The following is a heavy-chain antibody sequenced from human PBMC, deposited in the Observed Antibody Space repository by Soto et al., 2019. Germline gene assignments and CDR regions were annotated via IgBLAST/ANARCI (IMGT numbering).Heavy chain of an antibody. CDR1: GGTFSSYA. D-gene: IGHD5-12*01. CDR2: IIPIFGTA. V-gene: IGHV1-69*13. J-gene: IGHJ6*02. Sequence: ASVKVSCKASGGTFSSYAISWVRQAPGQGLEWMGGIIPIFGTANYAQKFQGRVTITADESTSTAYMELSSLRSEDKAVYYCGLVAKAVEYYYGMDVWGQGTTVTVSS. CDR3: GLVAKAVEYYYGMDV.